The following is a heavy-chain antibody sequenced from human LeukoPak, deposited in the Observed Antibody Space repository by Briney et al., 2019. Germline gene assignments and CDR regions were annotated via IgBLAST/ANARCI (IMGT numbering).Heavy chain of an antibody. CDR3: AKDWKNFWSGYCPLDY. Sequence: PGGSLRLSCAASGFTFSSYGMHWVRQAPGKGLEWVAFIRYDGSNKYYADSVKGRFTISRDNSKNTLYLQMNSLRAEDTAVYYSAKDWKNFWSGYCPLDYWGQGTLVTVSS. D-gene: IGHD3-3*01. J-gene: IGHJ4*02. CDR2: IRYDGSNK. V-gene: IGHV3-30*02. CDR1: GFTFSSYG.